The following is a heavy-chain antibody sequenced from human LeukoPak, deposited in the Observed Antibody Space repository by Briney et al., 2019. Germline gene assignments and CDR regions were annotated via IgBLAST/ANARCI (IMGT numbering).Heavy chain of an antibody. Sequence: SSEALSLTCGVSGGSVTSTNWWTWIRQPPGKGLEWIGEVHINGNTNYNPALYGRVTMSVDTSDNHVSLKLTSLTAADTAVYFCAREGGPYRPLDYSGQGTLVTVTS. CDR1: GGSVTSTNW. J-gene: IGHJ4*02. D-gene: IGHD3-16*02. CDR3: AREGGPYRPLDY. V-gene: IGHV4-4*02. CDR2: VHINGNT.